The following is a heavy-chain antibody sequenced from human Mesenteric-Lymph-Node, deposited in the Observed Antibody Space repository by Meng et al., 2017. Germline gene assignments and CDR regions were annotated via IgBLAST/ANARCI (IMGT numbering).Heavy chain of an antibody. Sequence: QMQLQESGPGLVKPSETLSLTCTVSGGSISSCYWSWIRQPPGNGLEWIGFINHSGSTNYHPSLKSRVTIAIDMSRNQFSLKVGSVTAADTAVYYCASPRGDSKVYQWLVQYFHHWGQGTLVTVSS. J-gene: IGHJ1*01. CDR1: GGSISSCY. D-gene: IGHD6-19*01. CDR3: ASPRGDSKVYQWLVQYFHH. CDR2: INHSGST. V-gene: IGHV4-59*12.